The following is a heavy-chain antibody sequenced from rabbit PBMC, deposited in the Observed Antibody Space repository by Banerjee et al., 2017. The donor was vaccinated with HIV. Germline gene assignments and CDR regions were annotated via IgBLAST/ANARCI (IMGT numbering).Heavy chain of an antibody. Sequence: QSLEESGGDLVKPGASLTLTCKTSGFDFSSNAMCWVRQAPGKGHEWITCIYNGDGSTYYATWAKGRFTISRTSSTTVDLKMTSLTAADTAAYFCARSVGSGALHLWGPGTLVTVS. CDR1: GFDFSSNA. D-gene: IGHD1-1*01. CDR3: ARSVGSGALHL. J-gene: IGHJ4*01. V-gene: IGHV1S40*01. CDR2: IYNGDGST.